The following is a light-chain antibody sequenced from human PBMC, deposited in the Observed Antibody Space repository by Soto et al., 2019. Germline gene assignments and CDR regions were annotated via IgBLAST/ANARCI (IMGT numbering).Light chain of an antibody. Sequence: EIVLTQSPGTLSLSPGERATLSCRASQSVSSSYLAWYQQKPGQAPRLLIYGASSRATGIQDRFSGSGSGKDFTLTISRLEPEDFAVYYCQQYGSSCTFGQGTKLEIK. J-gene: IGKJ2*02. CDR2: GAS. CDR1: QSVSSSY. V-gene: IGKV3-20*01. CDR3: QQYGSSCT.